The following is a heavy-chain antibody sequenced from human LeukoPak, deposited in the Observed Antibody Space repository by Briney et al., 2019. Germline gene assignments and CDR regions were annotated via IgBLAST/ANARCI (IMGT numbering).Heavy chain of an antibody. V-gene: IGHV3-30-3*01. CDR2: IPYDGSNK. Sequence: QPGGSLRLSCAASGFTFSSYAMPWVRQAPGKGLEWVAVIPYDGSNKYYADSVKGRFTISRDNSKNTLYLQMNSLRAEDTAVYYCARDVDSYGYLDYWGQGTLVTVSS. CDR1: GFTFSSYA. CDR3: ARDVDSYGYLDY. J-gene: IGHJ4*02. D-gene: IGHD5-18*01.